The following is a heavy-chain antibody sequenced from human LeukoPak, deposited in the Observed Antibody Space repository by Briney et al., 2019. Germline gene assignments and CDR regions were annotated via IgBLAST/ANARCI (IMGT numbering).Heavy chain of an antibody. D-gene: IGHD6-13*01. CDR2: IYPSDSDT. Sequence: GESLKISCKGSGYSFANYWIGWVRQLPGKGLEWMGIIYPSDSDTRYSPSFQGPVTISADKSINTAYLQWSSLEASDTATYYCARRHSSSWFPDYWGQGTLVTVSS. CDR1: GYSFANYW. CDR3: ARRHSSSWFPDY. V-gene: IGHV5-51*01. J-gene: IGHJ4*02.